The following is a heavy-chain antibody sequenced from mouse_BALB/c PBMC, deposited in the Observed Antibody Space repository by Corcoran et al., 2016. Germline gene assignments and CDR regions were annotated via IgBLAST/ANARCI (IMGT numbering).Heavy chain of an antibody. CDR2: INTYTGEP. D-gene: IGHD2-2*01. J-gene: IGHJ4*01. CDR3: ASDGYDEGYAMDY. Sequence: QIQLVQSGPELKKPGETVKISCKASGYTFTNYGMNWVKQAPGKGLKWMGWINTYTGEPTYADDFKGRFAFSLETSASTAYLQINNLKNEDMATYFCASDGYDEGYAMDYWGQGTSVTVSS. CDR1: GYTFTNYG. V-gene: IGHV9-1*02.